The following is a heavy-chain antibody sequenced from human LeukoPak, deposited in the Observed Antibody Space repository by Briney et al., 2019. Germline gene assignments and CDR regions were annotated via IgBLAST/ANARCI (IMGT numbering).Heavy chain of an antibody. CDR1: GGSFSGYY. CDR2: INHSGST. V-gene: IGHV4-34*01. CDR3: ARGRRWYYDSSGYPAVAYGMDV. Sequence: SETLSLTCAVYGGSFSGYYWSWIRQPPGKGLEWIGEINHSGSTNYNPSLKSRVTISVDTSKNQFSLKLSSVTAADTAVYYCARGRRWYYDSSGYPAVAYGMDVWGQGTTVTVSS. J-gene: IGHJ6*02. D-gene: IGHD3-22*01.